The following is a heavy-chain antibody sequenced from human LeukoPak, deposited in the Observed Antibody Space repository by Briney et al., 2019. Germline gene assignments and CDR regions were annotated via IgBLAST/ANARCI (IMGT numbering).Heavy chain of an antibody. CDR3: ARDIRKYYYDSSGYYDR. Sequence: GASVKVSCKASGYTFTSYGISWVRQAPGQGLEWMGWISAYNGNTNYAQKLQGRVTVTTDTSTSTAYMELRSLRSDDTAVYYCARDIRKYYYDSSGYYDRWGQGTLVTVSS. CDR2: ISAYNGNT. D-gene: IGHD3-22*01. J-gene: IGHJ5*02. V-gene: IGHV1-18*01. CDR1: GYTFTSYG.